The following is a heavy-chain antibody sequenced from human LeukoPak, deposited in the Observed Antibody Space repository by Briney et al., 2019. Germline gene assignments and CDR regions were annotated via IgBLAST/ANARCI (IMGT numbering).Heavy chain of an antibody. Sequence: SETLSLTCTVSGGSISSSSYYWGWIRQPPGKGLEWIGSIYYSGSTYYNPSLKSRVTISVDTSKNQFSLKLSSVTAADTAVYYCAFSPSVRWGPGSSAFDIWGQGTMVTVSS. CDR2: IYYSGST. V-gene: IGHV4-39*07. D-gene: IGHD4-23*01. CDR3: AFSPSVRWGPGSSAFDI. CDR1: GGSISSSSYY. J-gene: IGHJ3*02.